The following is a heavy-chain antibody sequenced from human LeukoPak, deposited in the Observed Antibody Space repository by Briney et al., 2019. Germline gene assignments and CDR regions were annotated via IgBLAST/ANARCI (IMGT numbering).Heavy chain of an antibody. J-gene: IGHJ5*02. Sequence: SETLSLTGIVSGDSIRSYSWRWIRQVAGKGLEWIGRVSPRGSTNYNPSIKSRVTMSVDTPKNHFSLKLTSATAADTALYYCARHYCSAGSCFFDPWGQGSLVTVSS. CDR2: VSPRGST. CDR3: ARHYCSAGSCFFDP. D-gene: IGHD2-15*01. CDR1: GDSIRSYS. V-gene: IGHV4-4*07.